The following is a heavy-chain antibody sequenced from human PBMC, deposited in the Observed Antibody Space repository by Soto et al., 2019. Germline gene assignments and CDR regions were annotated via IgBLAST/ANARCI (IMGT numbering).Heavy chain of an antibody. CDR3: ARDRPTDYGGNSGHFDY. CDR1: GGTFSSYA. Sequence: QVQLVQSGAEVKKPGSSVKVSCKASGGTFSSYAISWVRPAPGQGLEWMGGIMPIFGTANYAQKFQGRVTITADESTSTAYMELSSLRSEDTAVYYCARDRPTDYGGNSGHFDYWGQGTLVTVSS. V-gene: IGHV1-69*12. J-gene: IGHJ4*02. CDR2: IMPIFGTA. D-gene: IGHD4-17*01.